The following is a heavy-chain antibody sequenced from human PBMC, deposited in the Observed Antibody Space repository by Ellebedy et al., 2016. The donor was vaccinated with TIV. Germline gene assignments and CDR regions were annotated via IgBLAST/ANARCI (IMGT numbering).Heavy chain of an antibody. CDR3: ARTVSYSSGWYGY. J-gene: IGHJ4*02. D-gene: IGHD6-19*01. CDR2: LIPILGIA. CDR1: GGTFSNYV. Sequence: AASVKVSCKASGGTFSNYVISWVRQAPGQGLEWMGRLIPILGIANYAQKFQGRVTINADKSTSTAYMELSSLRTEDTAVFYCARTVSYSSGWYGYWGQGTLVTVSS. V-gene: IGHV1-69*04.